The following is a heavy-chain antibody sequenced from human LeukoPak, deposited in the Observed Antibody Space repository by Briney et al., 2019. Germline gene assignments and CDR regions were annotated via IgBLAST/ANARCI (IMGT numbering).Heavy chain of an antibody. V-gene: IGHV3-48*03. Sequence: GSLRLSCAASGFTFSSYEMNWVRQAPGKGLEWVSYISSSGSTIYYADSVKGRFTISRDNAKNSLCLQMNSLRAEDTAVYYCARDPTPRYCSGGSCYTHYGMDVWGQGTTVTVSS. CDR3: ARDPTPRYCSGGSCYTHYGMDV. J-gene: IGHJ6*02. CDR1: GFTFSSYE. D-gene: IGHD2-15*01. CDR2: ISSSGSTI.